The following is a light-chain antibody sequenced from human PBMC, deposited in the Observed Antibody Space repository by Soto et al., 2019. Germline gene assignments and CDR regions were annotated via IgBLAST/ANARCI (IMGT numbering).Light chain of an antibody. J-gene: IGKJ1*01. CDR3: LQDINYPWT. CDR1: QGIGNA. Sequence: QITQSPSSLSAYVGDRVTITCRASQGIGNALGWYQQKPGKPPKVLIYGASNLQSGVPPRCSGSGSGSDFTLAISSLQPEDSATYYCLQDINYPWTYGQGTKVDIK. V-gene: IGKV1-6*01. CDR2: GAS.